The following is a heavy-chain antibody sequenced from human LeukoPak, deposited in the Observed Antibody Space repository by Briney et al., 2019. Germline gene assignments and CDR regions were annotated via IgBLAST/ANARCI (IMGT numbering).Heavy chain of an antibody. J-gene: IGHJ4*02. Sequence: GGSLRLSCAASGFTFSDHYMDWVRQAPGKGLEWVGRTRNKANSYTTEYAASVKGRFTISRDDSKNSLYLQMNSLKTEDTAVYYCAAGLLPRLPFDYWGQGTLVTVSS. CDR2: TRNKANSYTT. V-gene: IGHV3-72*01. CDR1: GFTFSDHY. D-gene: IGHD3-10*01. CDR3: AAGLLPRLPFDY.